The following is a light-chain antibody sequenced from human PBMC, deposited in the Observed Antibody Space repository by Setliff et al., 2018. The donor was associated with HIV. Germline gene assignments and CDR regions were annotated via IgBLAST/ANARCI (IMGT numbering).Light chain of an antibody. CDR3: VLYMGSGISV. J-gene: IGLJ3*02. CDR1: SGSVSTRYY. Sequence: QTVVTQEPPFAVSPGGTVALTCGLSSGSVSTRYYPSWYQQTPGQAPRTLIYSTNTRSSGVPNRFSGSILGNKAALTITGAQADDESDYYCVLYMGSGISVFGGGTK. V-gene: IGLV8-61*01. CDR2: STN.